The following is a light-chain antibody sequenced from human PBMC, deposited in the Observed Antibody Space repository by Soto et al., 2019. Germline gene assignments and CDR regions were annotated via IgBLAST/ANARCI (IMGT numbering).Light chain of an antibody. Sequence: DIVMTQSPDSLAVSLGERATINCKSSQSVLYSSNNKNYLAWYQQKPGQPPKLLIYWASTRESGVPDRFSGSGSVTDFTLTISSLQAEDVALYCCQQYYSTPRTFCQGTKVEIK. J-gene: IGKJ1*01. CDR1: QSVLYSSNNKNY. CDR3: QQYYSTPRT. CDR2: WAS. V-gene: IGKV4-1*01.